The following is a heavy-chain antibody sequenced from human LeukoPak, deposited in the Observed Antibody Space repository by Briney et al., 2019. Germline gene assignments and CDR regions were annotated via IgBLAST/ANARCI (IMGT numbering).Heavy chain of an antibody. J-gene: IGHJ4*02. CDR2: ISSSSSTI. CDR3: ARDGFGVVSGYFDY. V-gene: IGHV3-48*01. CDR1: GFTFSSYS. Sequence: PGGSLRLSCAASGFTFSSYSMNWVRQAPGKGLEWVSYISSSSSTIYYEDSVKGRFTISRDNSKNTLYLQMNSLRAEDTAVYYCARDGFGVVSGYFDYWGQGTLVTVSS. D-gene: IGHD3-3*01.